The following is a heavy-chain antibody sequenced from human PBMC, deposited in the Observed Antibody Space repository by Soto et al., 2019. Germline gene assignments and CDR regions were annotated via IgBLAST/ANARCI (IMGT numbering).Heavy chain of an antibody. D-gene: IGHD2-8*01. CDR1: GYTFTSYA. J-gene: IGHJ6*02. CDR2: INAGNGNT. V-gene: IGHV1-3*01. Sequence: GASVKVSCKGSGYTFTSYAMHWVRQAPGQRLEWMGWINAGNGNTKYSQKFQGRVTITRDTSASTAYMELSSLRSEDTAVYYCARVRDHXYCTNGVCSYYYYGMDVWGQGTTVTVSS. CDR3: ARVRDHXYCTNGVCSYYYYGMDV.